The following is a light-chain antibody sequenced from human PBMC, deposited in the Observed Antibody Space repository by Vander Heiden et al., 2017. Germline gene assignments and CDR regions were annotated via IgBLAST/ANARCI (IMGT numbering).Light chain of an antibody. CDR2: AGA. Sequence: DIQMTQSPSSLSAAVVARVTITCRGSKSISSYLNGKHQKPGKAPKLLSYAGASLKSGVIKRVSGRGDGTDFTRTIGIVESEDFESDHRQQSLETFGQGTKLEIK. CDR1: KSISSY. J-gene: IGKJ1*01. CDR3: QQSLET. V-gene: IGKV1-39*01.